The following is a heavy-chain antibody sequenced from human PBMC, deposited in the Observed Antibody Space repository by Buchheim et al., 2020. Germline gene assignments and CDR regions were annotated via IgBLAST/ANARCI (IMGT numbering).Heavy chain of an antibody. CDR2: INHSGIT. Sequence: QVQLQQWGAGLLKPSETLSLTCAVYGGSFSGQYWSWLRQPPGKGLEWIGEINHSGITNYNPSLERRVALSVATSKNQFSLKLTSVTAADSAVYYCARGASRWFDPWGQGT. CDR3: ARGASRWFDP. V-gene: IGHV4-34*01. CDR1: GGSFSGQY. J-gene: IGHJ5*02.